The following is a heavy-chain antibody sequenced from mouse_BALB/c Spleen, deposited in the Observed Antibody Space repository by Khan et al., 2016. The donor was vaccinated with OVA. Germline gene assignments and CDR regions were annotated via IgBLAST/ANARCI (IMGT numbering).Heavy chain of an antibody. CDR3: ASHLTGSFAY. D-gene: IGHD4-1*01. Sequence: EVRLVESGGDLVKPGGSLKLSCAASGFTFSSYSMSWVRQTPDKRLEWVATISSGADYTYYPDSVKGRFTISRDNAKNTLYLQMSSLKSEDTAMYYCASHLTGSFAYWCQGTLVTVSA. CDR2: ISSGADYT. CDR1: GFTFSSYS. J-gene: IGHJ3*01. V-gene: IGHV5-6*01.